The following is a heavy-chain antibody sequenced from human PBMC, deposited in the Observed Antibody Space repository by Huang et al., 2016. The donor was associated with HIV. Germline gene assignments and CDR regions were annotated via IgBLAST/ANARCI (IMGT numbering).Heavy chain of an antibody. J-gene: IGHJ4*02. D-gene: IGHD4-17*01. Sequence: QVQLVESGGGVVHPGRSLRLSCTASGFTFTTYGMHWVRQAPGKGLEWGAVISYDGSEKYYADSVRVRFTISRDNSKNALSLEVDSLRDEDAAMYYCATKSYGDYGDYKLVYWGQGTLVIVSS. CDR3: ATKSYGDYGDYKLVY. CDR2: ISYDGSEK. CDR1: GFTFTTYG. V-gene: IGHV3-30*03.